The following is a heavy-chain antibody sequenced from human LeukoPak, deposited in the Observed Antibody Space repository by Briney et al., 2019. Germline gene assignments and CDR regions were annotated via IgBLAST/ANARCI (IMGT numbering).Heavy chain of an antibody. D-gene: IGHD6-19*01. Sequence: GGSLRLSCAASGFTFTTYGMHWVRQAPGKGLEWVAFIQNDEIDKFYADSVKGRFTISRDNSKNTLYLQMNSLRAEDTAVYYCAKSLGRNGYSSGWSHYWGQGTLVTVSS. CDR1: GFTFTTYG. CDR2: IQNDEIDK. J-gene: IGHJ4*02. V-gene: IGHV3-30*02. CDR3: AKSLGRNGYSSGWSHY.